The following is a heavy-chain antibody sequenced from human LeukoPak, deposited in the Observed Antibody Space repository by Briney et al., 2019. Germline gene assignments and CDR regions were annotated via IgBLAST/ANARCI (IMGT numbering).Heavy chain of an antibody. V-gene: IGHV3-30*04. J-gene: IGHJ6*03. Sequence: GRSLRLSCAASGFNFGAYAMHWVRQSPGKGLDWVALISYDGSNQWYADSVKGRFTVSRDSSKSTLYLQMSSLRAEDTAVYFCARGTSWMSPYFYMEVWGTGTTVTVSS. CDR2: ISYDGSNQ. CDR1: GFNFGAYA. CDR3: ARGTSWMSPYFYMEV. D-gene: IGHD1-14*01.